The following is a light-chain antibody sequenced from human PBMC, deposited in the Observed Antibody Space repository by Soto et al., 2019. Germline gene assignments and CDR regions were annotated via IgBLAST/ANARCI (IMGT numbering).Light chain of an antibody. CDR3: QQLKSSPLT. CDR1: QGISLF. J-gene: IGKJ4*01. V-gene: IGKV1-9*01. CDR2: AAS. Sequence: DIQLTQSPSFLSASVGGTVSITCRASQGISLFLAWYQQRPGKAPDLLIYAASSLESGVPSRFSGSGSGTEFTLTITSLQPEDFATYYCQQLKSSPLTFGGGTKVDIK.